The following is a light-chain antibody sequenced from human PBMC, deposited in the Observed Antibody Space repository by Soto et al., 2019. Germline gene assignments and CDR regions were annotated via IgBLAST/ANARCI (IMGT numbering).Light chain of an antibody. J-gene: IGKJ5*01. CDR2: GTS. CDR1: QSVTTN. CDR3: QQYNKWPST. Sequence: EVVMTPSPASLSVSPGERATLSCRASQSVTTNLAWYQQKPGQAPRLLIYGTSNRAAGVPARYSGSRSGTDFTLTISSLQSEDFAVYYCQQYNKWPSTFGQGTRLEIK. V-gene: IGKV3-15*01.